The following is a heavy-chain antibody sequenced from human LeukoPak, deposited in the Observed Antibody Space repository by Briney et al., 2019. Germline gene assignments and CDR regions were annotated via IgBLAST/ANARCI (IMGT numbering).Heavy chain of an antibody. D-gene: IGHD4-11*01. V-gene: IGHV1-24*01. CDR1: GYTLSDLS. CDR2: VDPDDGER. CDR3: AAVSEDYTLLDS. Sequence: ASVKVSCKVSGYTLSDLSMHWVRQAPGKGLEWMGGVDPDDGERIYAQKFQGRVTMTEDTSTNTAYMELGRLRSDDAAVYYCAAVSEDYTLLDSWGQGTLVTVST. J-gene: IGHJ5*01.